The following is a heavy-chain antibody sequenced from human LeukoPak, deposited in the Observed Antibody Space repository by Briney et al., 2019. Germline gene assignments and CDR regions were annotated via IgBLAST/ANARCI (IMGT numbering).Heavy chain of an antibody. CDR3: ARARGAAGTGPIDY. D-gene: IGHD6-13*01. V-gene: IGHV3-33*08. J-gene: IGHJ4*02. CDR2: VWNDGTKK. CDR1: GFTFYDYT. Sequence: GGSLRLSCAASGFTFYDYTMHWVRQAPGKGLEWVAVVWNDGTKKYYADSVKGRFTISRDKSKNTLYLQMKSLRAEDTAVYYCARARGAAGTGPIDYWGRGTLVTVSS.